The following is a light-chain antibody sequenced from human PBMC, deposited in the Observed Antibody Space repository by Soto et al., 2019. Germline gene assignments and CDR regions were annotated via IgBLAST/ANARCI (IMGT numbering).Light chain of an antibody. CDR2: DIS. CDR3: QQRNSWASLT. Sequence: EIVLTQSPATLSLSPGERATLSCRASQSVANFLAWYQQKAGQAPRLLIYDISKRATGIPARFSGSGSGTDFTLTISSLEPEDFAVYYCQQRNSWASLTFGGGTRVEIK. V-gene: IGKV3-11*01. J-gene: IGKJ4*01. CDR1: QSVANF.